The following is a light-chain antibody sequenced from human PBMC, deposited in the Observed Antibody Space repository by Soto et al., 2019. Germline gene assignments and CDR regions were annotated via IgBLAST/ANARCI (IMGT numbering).Light chain of an antibody. CDR1: QSVSSN. CDR3: QQRSNWPPIT. J-gene: IGKJ5*01. Sequence: EIVMTQSPATLSVSPGERATLSCRASQSVSSNLAWYQQKPGQAPRLLIYGASNRATGIPDRFSGSGSGTDFTLTISSLEPEDFAVYYCQQRSNWPPITFGQGTRLEN. V-gene: IGKV3-11*01. CDR2: GAS.